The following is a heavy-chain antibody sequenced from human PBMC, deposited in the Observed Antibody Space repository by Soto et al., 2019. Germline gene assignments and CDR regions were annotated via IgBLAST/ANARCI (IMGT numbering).Heavy chain of an antibody. D-gene: IGHD3-22*01. CDR2: ISYDGSNK. CDR3: ARGYYYDSSGYNTPHY. CDR1: GFTFSSYA. Sequence: PGGSLRLSCAASGFTFSSYAMHWVRQAPGKGLEWVAVISYDGSNKYYADSVKGRFTISRDNSKNTLYLQMNSLRAEDTAVYYCARGYYYDSSGYNTPHYWGQGTLVTVSS. J-gene: IGHJ4*02. V-gene: IGHV3-30-3*01.